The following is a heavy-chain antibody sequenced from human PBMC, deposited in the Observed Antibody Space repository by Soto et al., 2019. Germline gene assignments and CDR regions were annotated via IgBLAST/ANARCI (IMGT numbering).Heavy chain of an antibody. J-gene: IGHJ3*02. CDR1: GGSISSGGYS. CDR2: IYHSGST. V-gene: IGHV4-30-2*01. CDR3: AIDRSAAGLDLGAFXI. Sequence: SETLSLTCAVSGGSISSGGYSWSWIRQPPGKGLEWIGYIYHSGSTYYNPSLKSRVTISVDRSKNQFSLKLSSVTAADTAVYYCAIDRSAAGLDLGAFXIWSQGTMVTVSS. D-gene: IGHD6-13*01.